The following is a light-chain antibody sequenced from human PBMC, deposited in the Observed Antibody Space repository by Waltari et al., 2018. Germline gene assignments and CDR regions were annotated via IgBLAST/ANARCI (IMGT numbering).Light chain of an antibody. Sequence: DVVMTQSPDSLAVSLGERATINCKSSRSVLYSSNNKNYLAWYQQKPGQPPNLLIYWASTRESGVPDRFSGSGSGTDFTLTISSLQAEDVAVYYCQQYFSTPITFGQGTRLEIK. CDR2: WAS. CDR1: RSVLYSSNNKNY. CDR3: QQYFSTPIT. V-gene: IGKV4-1*01. J-gene: IGKJ5*01.